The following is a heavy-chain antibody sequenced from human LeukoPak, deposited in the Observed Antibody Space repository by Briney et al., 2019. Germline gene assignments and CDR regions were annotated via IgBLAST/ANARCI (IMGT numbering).Heavy chain of an antibody. CDR1: GFTFSGSA. CDR3: SKGNWGDD. V-gene: IGHV3-73*01. CDR2: IRSKANSYAT. J-gene: IGHJ4*02. Sequence: PGGSLKLSCAASGFTFSGSAMHWVRQASGKGLEWVGRIRSKANSYATAYAASVKGRFTISRDDSKNTLYLQMNSLRAEDTAVYYCSKGNWGDDWGQGTLVTVSS. D-gene: IGHD7-27*01.